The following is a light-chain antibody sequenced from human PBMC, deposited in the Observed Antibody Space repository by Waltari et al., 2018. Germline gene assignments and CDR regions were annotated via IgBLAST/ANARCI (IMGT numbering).Light chain of an antibody. CDR1: SSDIGGYNY. V-gene: IGLV2-8*01. Sequence: QSALTQPPSASGSPGQSVTISRTGTSSDIGGYNYVSWYQQPPGKAPKLMIYEVTKRPSGVPDRFSASKSGNTASLTVSGLQAEDEADYYCSSFAGSTNWVFGGGTKLTVL. CDR3: SSFAGSTNWV. CDR2: EVT. J-gene: IGLJ3*02.